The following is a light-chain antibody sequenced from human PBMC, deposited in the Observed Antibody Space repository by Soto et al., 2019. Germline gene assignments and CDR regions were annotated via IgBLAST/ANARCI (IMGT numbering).Light chain of an antibody. CDR1: QSILDRSKNKYY. Sequence: DIVMTQSPDSLAVSLGERATFNCKSSQSILDRSKNKYYLAWYQQKSGQPPKLLIYWASLREPGVPDRFTGSGSGTDFTLTMSSLQAEDVAVYYCQQYFTSPWTFDQGTKVEI. CDR2: WAS. V-gene: IGKV4-1*01. J-gene: IGKJ1*01. CDR3: QQYFTSPWT.